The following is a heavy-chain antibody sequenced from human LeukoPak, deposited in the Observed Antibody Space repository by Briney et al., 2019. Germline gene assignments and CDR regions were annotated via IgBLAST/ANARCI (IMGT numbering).Heavy chain of an antibody. J-gene: IGHJ4*02. CDR3: ARGKSGSLHPFDY. D-gene: IGHD1-26*01. CDR2: IYYSGCT. CDR1: GGSISSYY. Sequence: SETLSLTCTVSGGSISSYYWSWIRQPPGKGLEWIGYIYYSGCTNYNPSLKSRVTISVDTSKNQFSLKLSSVTAADTAVYYCARGKSGSLHPFDYWGQGTLVTVSS. V-gene: IGHV4-59*01.